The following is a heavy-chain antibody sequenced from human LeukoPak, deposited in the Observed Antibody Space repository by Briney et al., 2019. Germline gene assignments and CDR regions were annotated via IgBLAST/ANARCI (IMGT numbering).Heavy chain of an antibody. D-gene: IGHD2-2*01. CDR3: ARGQVPAARGYNWFDP. V-gene: IGHV4-34*01. CDR2: INARGDT. J-gene: IGHJ5*02. CDR1: GWSFNDYY. Sequence: SETLSLTCAVYGWSFNDYYWNWVRQPPGKGLEWIGEINARGDTNYNPSLKSQVTISVDSSKNQFSLTLTSMIAEDTAIYYCARGQVPAARGYNWFDPWGKGTLVTVSS.